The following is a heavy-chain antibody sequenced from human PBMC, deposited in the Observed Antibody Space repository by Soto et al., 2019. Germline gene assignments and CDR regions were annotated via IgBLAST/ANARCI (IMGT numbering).Heavy chain of an antibody. Sequence: ASVKVSCKASGYTFTGYYVHWVRQAPGQGLEWMGWINPNSGDTYLAQRFQGRVTMNRDTSIGTAYMELRGLTSDDTAEYYCAKGGAIVAAGTRVYLYNAMDVWGQGTTVTV. CDR1: GYTFTGYY. V-gene: IGHV1-2*02. CDR3: AKGGAIVAAGTRVYLYNAMDV. CDR2: INPNSGDT. J-gene: IGHJ6*02. D-gene: IGHD1-26*01.